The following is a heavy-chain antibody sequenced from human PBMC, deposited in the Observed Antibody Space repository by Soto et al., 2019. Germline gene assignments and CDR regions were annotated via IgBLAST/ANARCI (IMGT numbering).Heavy chain of an antibody. J-gene: IGHJ5*02. D-gene: IGHD2-21*02. Sequence: GASVKVSCKVSGYTLTELSMHWVRQSPGQGLEWMGRIIPILGIANYAQKFQGRVTITADKSASTAYMELSSLRSEDTAVYYCARMATGRVVTRPNWLDPWGQGTLVTVSS. CDR3: ARMATGRVVTRPNWLDP. CDR1: GYTLTELS. V-gene: IGHV1-69*02. CDR2: IIPILGIA.